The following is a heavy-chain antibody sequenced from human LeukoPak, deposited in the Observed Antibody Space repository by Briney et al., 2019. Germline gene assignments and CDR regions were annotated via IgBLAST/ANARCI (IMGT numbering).Heavy chain of an antibody. J-gene: IGHJ3*02. CDR3: AKDWLDDPDAFDI. V-gene: IGHV3-23*01. CDR1: GFTFSSYG. CDR2: ISGSGGST. D-gene: IGHD5-12*01. Sequence: GGSLRLSCAASGFTFSSYGMHWVRQAPGKGLEWVSAISGSGGSTYYADSVKGRFTISRGNSKNTLYLQMNSLRAEDTAVYYCAKDWLDDPDAFDIWGQGTMVTVSS.